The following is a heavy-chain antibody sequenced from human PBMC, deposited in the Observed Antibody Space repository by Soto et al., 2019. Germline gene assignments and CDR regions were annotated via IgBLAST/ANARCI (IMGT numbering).Heavy chain of an antibody. CDR2: ISYDGSNK. D-gene: IGHD5-12*01. J-gene: IGHJ4*02. CDR1: GFTFSSYG. Sequence: QVQLVESGGGVVQPGRSLRLSCAASGFTFSSYGMHWVRQAPGKGLEWVAVISYDGSNKYYADSMKGRFTISRDNSKNTLYLQMNSLRAEDTAVYYCAKDRQAGMATDWGQGTLVTVSS. V-gene: IGHV3-30*18. CDR3: AKDRQAGMATD.